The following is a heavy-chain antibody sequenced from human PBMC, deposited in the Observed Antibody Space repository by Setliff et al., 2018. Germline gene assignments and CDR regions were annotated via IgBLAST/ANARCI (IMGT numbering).Heavy chain of an antibody. CDR2: INHSGST. CDR3: ARAGPTVTFFRVLVISWWDP. Sequence: SETLSLTCAVYGGSFSGYYWSWIRQPPGKGLEWIGEINHSGSTNYNPSLKSRVTISADTSKIQFSLKLSSVTAADTATYYCARAGPTVTFFRVLVISWWDPWGQGSLVTVSS. J-gene: IGHJ5*02. V-gene: IGHV4-34*01. D-gene: IGHD3-3*01. CDR1: GGSFSGYY.